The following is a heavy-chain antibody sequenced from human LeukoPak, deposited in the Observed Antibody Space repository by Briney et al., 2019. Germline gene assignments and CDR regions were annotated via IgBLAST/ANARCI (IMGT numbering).Heavy chain of an antibody. J-gene: IGHJ6*03. CDR2: INPNSGGT. D-gene: IGHD3-10*01. CDR1: GYTFTDYY. CDR3: AAADLYYYGSGSYYNVDYYYMDV. Sequence: ASVKVSCKASGYTFTDYYIHWVRQAPGQGLEWMGWINPNSGGTNYAQKFQGRVTMTRDTSISTAYMELSRLRSDDTAVYYCAAADLYYYGSGSYYNVDYYYMDVWGKGTTVTISS. V-gene: IGHV1-2*02.